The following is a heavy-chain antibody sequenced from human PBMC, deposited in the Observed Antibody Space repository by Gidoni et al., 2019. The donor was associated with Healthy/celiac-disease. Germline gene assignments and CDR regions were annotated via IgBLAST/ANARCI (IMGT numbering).Heavy chain of an antibody. Sequence: EVQLVESGGGLVQPGRSLRLSCAASGFTFDDYALHWVRQAPGKGLEWVSGISWNSGSIGYADSVKGRFTISRDNAKNSLYLQMNSLRAEDTALYYCAKDISAADCSGGSCYPPMGYYGMDVWGQGTTVTVSS. J-gene: IGHJ6*02. CDR1: GFTFDDYA. D-gene: IGHD2-15*01. CDR2: ISWNSGSI. V-gene: IGHV3-9*01. CDR3: AKDISAADCSGGSCYPPMGYYGMDV.